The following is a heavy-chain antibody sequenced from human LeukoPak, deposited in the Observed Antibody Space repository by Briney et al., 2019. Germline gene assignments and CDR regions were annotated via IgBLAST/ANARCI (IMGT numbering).Heavy chain of an antibody. CDR2: IKLDGSEQ. Sequence: GVSLRLSCVASGFTFGKYWMSWVRQAPGKGLEWVANIKLDGSEQNYVDSVKGRFTISRDNTKNSLYLQMNSLRVEDTAVFYCARDQYDTWSRRGNFDSWGQGTLVIVSS. D-gene: IGHD3-3*01. CDR1: GFTFGKYW. J-gene: IGHJ4*02. V-gene: IGHV3-7*03. CDR3: ARDQYDTWSRRGNFDS.